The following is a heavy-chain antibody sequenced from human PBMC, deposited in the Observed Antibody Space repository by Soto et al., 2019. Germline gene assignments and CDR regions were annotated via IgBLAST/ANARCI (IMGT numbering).Heavy chain of an antibody. D-gene: IGHD1-26*01. J-gene: IGHJ4*02. CDR1: GFTFDDYG. V-gene: IGHV3-20*04. CDR2: VNWNGGST. CDR3: VRGASLNFDY. Sequence: GGSLRLSCAASGFTFDDYGMSWARQAPGKGLEWVSGVNWNGGSTGYADSVKGRFTISRDNAKNSLYLQMNSLRAEDKAFYYCVRGASLNFDYWGQGTLVTVSS.